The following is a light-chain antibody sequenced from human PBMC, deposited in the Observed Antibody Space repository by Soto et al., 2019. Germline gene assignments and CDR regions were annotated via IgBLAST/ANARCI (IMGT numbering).Light chain of an antibody. CDR3: SSYTSSSTYYV. CDR2: EVS. V-gene: IGLV2-14*01. Sequence: QSALTQPASVSGSPGQSITISCTGTSSDLGGYNYVSWYQQHPGKAPKLMIYEVSNRPSGVSNRFSGSKSGNTASLTISGLQAEDEADYYCSSYTSSSTYYVFGTGTKLTVL. CDR1: SSDLGGYNY. J-gene: IGLJ1*01.